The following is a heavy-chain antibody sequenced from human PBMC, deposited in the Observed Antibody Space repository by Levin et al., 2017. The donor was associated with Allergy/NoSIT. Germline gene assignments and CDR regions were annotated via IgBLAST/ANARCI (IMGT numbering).Heavy chain of an antibody. CDR1: GGSFSGYY. Sequence: PSETLSLTCAVYGGSFSGYYWSWIRQPPGKGLEWIGEINHSGSTNYNPSLKSRVTISVDTSKNQFSLKLSSVTAADTAVYYCARGSGYWSRFDYWGQGTLVTVSS. J-gene: IGHJ4*02. V-gene: IGHV4-34*01. D-gene: IGHD3-9*01. CDR3: ARGSGYWSRFDY. CDR2: INHSGST.